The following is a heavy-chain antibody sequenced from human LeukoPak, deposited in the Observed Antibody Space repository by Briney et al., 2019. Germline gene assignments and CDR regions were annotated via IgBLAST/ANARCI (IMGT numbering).Heavy chain of an antibody. CDR1: GYSISSGYY. CDR3: ARGPYSYDSSGAFDI. D-gene: IGHD3-22*01. V-gene: IGHV4-38-2*02. CDR2: ISSSGST. Sequence: PSETLSLTCTVSGYSISSGYYWGWIRQPPGKGLEWIGRISSSGSTNYNPSLKSRVTISVDTSKNQFSLKLSSVTAADTAVYFCARGPYSYDSSGAFDIRGQGTMVTVSS. J-gene: IGHJ3*02.